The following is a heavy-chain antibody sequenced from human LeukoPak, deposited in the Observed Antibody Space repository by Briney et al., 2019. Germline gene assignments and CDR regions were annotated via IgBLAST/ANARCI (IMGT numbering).Heavy chain of an antibody. CDR1: GYTFTTCA. CDR3: AKGSSMGPISFYLDY. CDR2: INTGDGDT. Sequence: GASVKASCKASGYTFTTCAIHWVRQAPGQRLEWMGLINTGDGDTIYSQKFQGRVTITRDTSANTAYLELDSLTSEDTAVYYCAKGSSMGPISFYLDYWGQGTLVTVSS. D-gene: IGHD5-24*01. J-gene: IGHJ4*02. V-gene: IGHV1-3*04.